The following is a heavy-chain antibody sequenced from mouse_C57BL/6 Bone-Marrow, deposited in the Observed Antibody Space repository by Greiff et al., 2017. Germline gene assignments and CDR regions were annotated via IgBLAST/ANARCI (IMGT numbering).Heavy chain of an antibody. Sequence: QVQLQQSGPELVKPGASVKLSCKASGYTFTSYDINWVKQRPGQGLEWIGWIYPRDGSTKYNEKFKGKATLTVDTSSSTAYRELHSLTSEDSAVYFCARAYYDYDGYFDYWGQGTTLTVSS. V-gene: IGHV1-85*01. D-gene: IGHD2-4*01. CDR1: GYTFTSYD. J-gene: IGHJ2*01. CDR2: IYPRDGST. CDR3: ARAYYDYDGYFDY.